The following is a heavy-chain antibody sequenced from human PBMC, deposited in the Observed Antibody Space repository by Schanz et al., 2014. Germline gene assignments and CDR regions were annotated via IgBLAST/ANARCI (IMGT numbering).Heavy chain of an antibody. CDR3: TSMATIPRNWFDP. CDR2: IKTKTDGGTT. Sequence: EVQLEESGGGLVQPGGSLRLSCAASGFTSSNAWMSWVRQAPGKGLEWVGRIKTKTDGGTTDYAAPVKGRFTISRDDSKNTLYLQMNSLKSEDTAVYYCTSMATIPRNWFDPWGQGTLVTVSS. CDR1: GFTSSNAW. V-gene: IGHV3-15*01. J-gene: IGHJ5*02. D-gene: IGHD2-2*02.